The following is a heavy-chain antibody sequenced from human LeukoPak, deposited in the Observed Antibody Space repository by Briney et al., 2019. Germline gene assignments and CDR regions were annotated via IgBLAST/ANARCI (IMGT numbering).Heavy chain of an antibody. Sequence: PGGSLRLSCAASGFTFDDYAMHWVRQAPGKGLEWVSLISWDGGSTYYADSVKGRFTISRDNAKNTLYLQMNSLRAEDTAVYYCARGIEVGSGYMDVWGKGTTVTISS. J-gene: IGHJ6*03. V-gene: IGHV3-43D*03. CDR3: ARGIEVGSGYMDV. CDR1: GFTFDDYA. D-gene: IGHD3-22*01. CDR2: ISWDGGST.